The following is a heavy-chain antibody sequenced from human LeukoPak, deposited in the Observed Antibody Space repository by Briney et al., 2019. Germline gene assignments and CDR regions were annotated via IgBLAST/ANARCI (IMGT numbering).Heavy chain of an antibody. V-gene: IGHV3-33*06. CDR2: IWYDGSNK. D-gene: IGHD2-15*01. CDR1: GFTFSSYG. CDR3: AKDGSGGGWKWFDP. Sequence: GGSLRLSCAASGFTFSSYGFHWVRQAPGKGLEWVAVIWYDGSNKYYADSVKGRFTISRDNSKNTLYLQINSLRAEDTAVYYCAKDGSGGGWKWFDPWGQGTLVTVSS. J-gene: IGHJ5*02.